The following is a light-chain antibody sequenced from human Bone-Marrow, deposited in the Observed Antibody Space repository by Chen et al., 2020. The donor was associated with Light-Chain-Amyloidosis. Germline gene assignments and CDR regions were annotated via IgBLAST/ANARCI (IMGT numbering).Light chain of an antibody. Sequence: SYVLTQPSSVSVAPGQTATIACGGTNIGSTSVHGYQQTPGQAPLLVVYDDSDRPSGIPERLSGSNSGNTATLTISRVEAGDEADYYCQVWDRSSDRPVLGGGTKLTVL. CDR2: DDS. CDR1: NIGSTS. J-gene: IGLJ3*02. V-gene: IGLV3-21*02. CDR3: QVWDRSSDRPV.